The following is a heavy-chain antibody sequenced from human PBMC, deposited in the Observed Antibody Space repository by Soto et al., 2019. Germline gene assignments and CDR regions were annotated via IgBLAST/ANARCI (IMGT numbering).Heavy chain of an antibody. Sequence: EVQLLESGGGLVQPGGSLRLSCAASGFTFNNYAMGWVRQAPGKGLEWVSAITDSGDDTYYIDSVKGRFTISRDNSKSTWYLQMNSLRAEDTAIYYCAKLGSSSCSPHYYFDYWGQGTLVTVSS. CDR3: AKLGSSSCSPHYYFDY. D-gene: IGHD3-22*01. CDR1: GFTFNNYA. V-gene: IGHV3-23*01. CDR2: ITDSGDDT. J-gene: IGHJ4*02.